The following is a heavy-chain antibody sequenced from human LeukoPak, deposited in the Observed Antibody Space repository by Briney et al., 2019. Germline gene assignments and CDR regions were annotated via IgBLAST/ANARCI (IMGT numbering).Heavy chain of an antibody. D-gene: IGHD5-18*01. J-gene: IGHJ4*02. V-gene: IGHV4-39*01. CDR1: GGSISTSNYY. CDR2: IYNGGGT. CDR3: AQDY. Sequence: PETLSLTCTVSGGSISTSNYYWGWIRQAPGKGLEWIGSIYNGGGTHYNPSLKSRVTISIDTSKNQFSLNLSSVTAADTAVSSTAQDYWGQGTLVTVSS.